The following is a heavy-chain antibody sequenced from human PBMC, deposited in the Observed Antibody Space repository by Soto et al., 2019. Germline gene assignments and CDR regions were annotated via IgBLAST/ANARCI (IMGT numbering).Heavy chain of an antibody. CDR2: INQHGSEK. CDR1: GFTFSSYW. J-gene: IGHJ3*02. Sequence: GGSLRLSCATSGFTFSSYWMSWVRQAPGKGLEWVANINQHGSEKYYVDSVKGRFTISRDNAQNSLYLQMNSLRAEDTAVYYWATHRGGVFDIWGQGKMVTVSS. V-gene: IGHV3-7*01. CDR3: ATHRGGVFDI.